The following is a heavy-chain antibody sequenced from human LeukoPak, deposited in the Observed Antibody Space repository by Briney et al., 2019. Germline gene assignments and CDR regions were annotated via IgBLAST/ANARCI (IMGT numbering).Heavy chain of an antibody. CDR3: AKRGVVIRVIPVGFHKEAQYIDS. J-gene: IGHJ4*02. CDR1: GITLINYG. Sequence: PGGSLRLSCAVSGITLINYGMSWVRQAPGKGLEWVAGINGSGGGTNYADSVKGRFTISRDNPKNTLYLQMNSLRAEDTAVYFCAKRGVVIRVIPVGFHKEAQYIDSWGQGAQVIVSS. V-gene: IGHV3-23*01. D-gene: IGHD3-10*01. CDR2: INGSGGGT.